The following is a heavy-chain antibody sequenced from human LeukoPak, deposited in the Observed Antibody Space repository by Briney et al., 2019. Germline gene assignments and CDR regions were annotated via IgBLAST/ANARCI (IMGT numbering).Heavy chain of an antibody. D-gene: IGHD3-9*01. V-gene: IGHV1-69*13. Sequence: SVKVSCMASGGTFSSYAISWVRQAPGQGLEWMGGIIPIFGTANYAQKFQGRVTITADESTSTAYMELSSLRSEDTAVYYCTVLRYFDWLLPKKYYYYGMDVWGQGTTVTVSS. CDR2: IIPIFGTA. CDR3: TVLRYFDWLLPKKYYYYGMDV. J-gene: IGHJ6*02. CDR1: GGTFSSYA.